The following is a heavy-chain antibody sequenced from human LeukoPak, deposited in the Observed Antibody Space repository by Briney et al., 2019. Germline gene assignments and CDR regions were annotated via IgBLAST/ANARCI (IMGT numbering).Heavy chain of an antibody. Sequence: GGSLRLSCAASGFTFSDYYMNWVRQAPGKGLEWVSYISGSGSTIDYADSVKGRFTISRDNAKNSLYLQMNSLRAEDTAVYYCARVKSITMVRGVITDAFFDYWGQGTLDTVSS. D-gene: IGHD3-10*01. J-gene: IGHJ4*02. CDR3: ARVKSITMVRGVITDAFFDY. CDR2: ISGSGSTI. CDR1: GFTFSDYY. V-gene: IGHV3-11*01.